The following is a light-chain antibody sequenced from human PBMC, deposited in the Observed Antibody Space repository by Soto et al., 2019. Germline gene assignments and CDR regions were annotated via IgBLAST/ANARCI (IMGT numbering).Light chain of an antibody. J-gene: IGLJ2*01. V-gene: IGLV2-14*01. CDR1: RSDVGGYNY. Sequence: QSALTQPASVSGSPGQSITISGTGTRSDVGGYNYVSWYQQHPGKAPELMIDEVSNRPSGVSTRFSGSKSGNTASLTISGLQAEDEAEYYCSSYTSSSPLVVFGGGTKLTVL. CDR2: EVS. CDR3: SSYTSSSPLVV.